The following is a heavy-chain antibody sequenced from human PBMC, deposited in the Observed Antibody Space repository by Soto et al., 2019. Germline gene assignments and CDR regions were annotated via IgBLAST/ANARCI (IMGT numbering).Heavy chain of an antibody. CDR1: GFSLSTSVMC. CDR2: IDWDDDK. Sequence: SRPTLVNPTQTLPLTCNFSGFSLSTSVMCVSWIRQPPGKALEWLALIDWDDDKYYSTSLKTRLTISKDTSKNQVVLTMTNMDPVDTATYYCARMGARTNYCDYWGQGTLVT. D-gene: IGHD1-1*01. J-gene: IGHJ4*02. V-gene: IGHV2-70*01. CDR3: ARMGARTNYCDY.